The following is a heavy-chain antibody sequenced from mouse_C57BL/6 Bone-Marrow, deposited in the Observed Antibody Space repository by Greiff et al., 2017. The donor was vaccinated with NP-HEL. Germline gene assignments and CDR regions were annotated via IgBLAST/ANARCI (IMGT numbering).Heavy chain of an antibody. Sequence: EVQLVESGGGLVQPGGSLTLSCAASGFTFSDYYMYWVRQTPEKRLEWVAYISNGGGSTYYPDTVKGRFTISRDNAKNTLYLQMSRLKSEDTAMYYCANYYGSSYGAMDYWGQGTSVTVSS. CDR3: ANYYGSSYGAMDY. CDR2: ISNGGGST. CDR1: GFTFSDYY. D-gene: IGHD1-1*01. V-gene: IGHV5-12*01. J-gene: IGHJ4*01.